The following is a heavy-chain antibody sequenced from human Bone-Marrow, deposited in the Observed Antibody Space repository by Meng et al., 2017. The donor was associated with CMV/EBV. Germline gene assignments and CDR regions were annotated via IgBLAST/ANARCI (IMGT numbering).Heavy chain of an antibody. CDR3: ARGVIATPHFDY. Sequence: CAASGFTFSSYGMHWIRQAPGKGLEWVAVISYDGSNKYYADSVKGRFTISRDNSKNTLYLQMNSLRAEDTAVYYCARGVIATPHFDYWGQGTLVTVSS. CDR1: GFTFSSYG. D-gene: IGHD2-21*01. J-gene: IGHJ4*02. CDR2: ISYDGSNK. V-gene: IGHV3-30*04.